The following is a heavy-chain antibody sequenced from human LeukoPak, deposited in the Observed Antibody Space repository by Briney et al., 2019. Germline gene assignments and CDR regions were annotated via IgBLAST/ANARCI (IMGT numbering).Heavy chain of an antibody. D-gene: IGHD4-23*01. V-gene: IGHV3-74*01. CDR3: ARSAVRAAVVTHSWYFDL. J-gene: IGHJ2*01. CDR1: GFTFSNYW. CDR2: INSDGSST. Sequence: GGSLRLSCAASGFTFSNYWMHWVRQAPGKGLVWVSRINSDGSSTSYADFVKGRFTISRDNAKNTLFLQMNSLRAEDTAVYYCARSAVRAAVVTHSWYFDLWGRGTLVTVSS.